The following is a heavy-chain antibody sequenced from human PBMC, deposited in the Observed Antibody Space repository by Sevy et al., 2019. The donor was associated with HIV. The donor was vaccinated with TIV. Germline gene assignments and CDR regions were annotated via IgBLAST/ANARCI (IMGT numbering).Heavy chain of an antibody. V-gene: IGHV3-9*01. CDR1: GFTFDDYA. CDR3: AKDGLNWNRVAFDI. Sequence: GGSLRLSCAASGFTFDDYAMHWVRQAPGKGLEWVSGISWNSGSIGYADSVKGRFTISRDNAKNSLYLQMNSLRAEDTALYYCAKDGLNWNRVAFDIWGQGTMVTVSS. CDR2: ISWNSGSI. D-gene: IGHD1-1*01. J-gene: IGHJ3*02.